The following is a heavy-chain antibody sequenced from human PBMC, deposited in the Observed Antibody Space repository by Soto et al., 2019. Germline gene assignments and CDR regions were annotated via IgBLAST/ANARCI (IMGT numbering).Heavy chain of an antibody. V-gene: IGHV3-49*04. D-gene: IGHD3-22*01. J-gene: IGHJ6*02. CDR2: IRSRAYGGTP. CDR1: GFTFEMYA. CDR3: TRVHGPSGYSAPNLYYYGMDV. Sequence: QPGGSLRLSCRSSGFTFEMYAMSWVRQAPGKGLEWLGLIRSRAYGGTPEHAASVAGRFTISRDDSNDIAYLQINSLRIEDTAVYYCTRVHGPSGYSAPNLYYYGMDVWGQGTTVTVSS.